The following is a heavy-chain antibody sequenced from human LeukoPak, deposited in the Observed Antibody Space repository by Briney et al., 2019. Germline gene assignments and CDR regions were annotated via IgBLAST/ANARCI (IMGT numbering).Heavy chain of an antibody. CDR3: ARVAAGYSVNYFDY. J-gene: IGHJ4*02. CDR1: EFAFRTYN. Sequence: GGSLRLSCAASEFAFRTYNMNWVRQAPGKGLEWVSYISTGSSTTYHADSVKGRFTISRDNVENSLYLQMNSLRDEDTAVYYCARVAAGYSVNYFDYWGQGTLVTVSS. CDR2: ISTGSSTT. D-gene: IGHD4-23*01. V-gene: IGHV3-48*02.